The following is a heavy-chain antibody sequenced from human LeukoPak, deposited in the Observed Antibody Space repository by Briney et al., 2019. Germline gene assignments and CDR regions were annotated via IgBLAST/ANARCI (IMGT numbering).Heavy chain of an antibody. CDR2: ISWDGGST. Sequence: GGSLRLSCAASGFTFDDYTMHWVRQAPGKGLEWVSLISWDGGSTYYADSVKGRFTISRDNSKNSLYLQMNSLRTEDTALYHCAKDIAHSSSWYGYFQHWGQGTLVTVSS. CDR1: GFTFDDYT. CDR3: AKDIAHSSSWYGYFQH. J-gene: IGHJ1*01. V-gene: IGHV3-43*01. D-gene: IGHD6-13*01.